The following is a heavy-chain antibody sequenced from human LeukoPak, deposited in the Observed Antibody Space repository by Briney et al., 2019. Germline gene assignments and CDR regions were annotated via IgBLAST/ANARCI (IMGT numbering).Heavy chain of an antibody. CDR3: ARNLWFGELSFDP. Sequence: SETLSLTCTVSGGSLSSYYLSWIRQPPGKGREWRGYIYYIGSTNHNPSLESRVTISVDTSKNQFSLKLNSVTAADTAVYYCARNLWFGELSFDPWGQGTLVTVSS. CDR2: IYYIGST. CDR1: GGSLSSYY. D-gene: IGHD3-10*01. V-gene: IGHV4-59*01. J-gene: IGHJ5*02.